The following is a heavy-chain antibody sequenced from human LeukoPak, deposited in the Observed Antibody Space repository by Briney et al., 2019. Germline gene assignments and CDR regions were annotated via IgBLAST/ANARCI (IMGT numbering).Heavy chain of an antibody. CDR1: GFTFSDSA. Sequence: GASVKVSCKAFGFTFSDSAVQWVRQARGQSPEWIGYIVVGSGSIVYAQKFQQRVTMTRDLSTYTAYMELSSLRSEDTAVYYCAADQAPTDPYMWVDPWGQGTQVIVSS. J-gene: IGHJ5*02. CDR2: IVVGSGSI. V-gene: IGHV1-58*01. CDR3: AADQAPTDPYMWVDP. D-gene: IGHD2-21*02.